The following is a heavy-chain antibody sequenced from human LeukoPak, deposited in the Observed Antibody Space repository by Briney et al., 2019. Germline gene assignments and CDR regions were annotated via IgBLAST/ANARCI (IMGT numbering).Heavy chain of an antibody. CDR2: IHTDGSIT. Sequence: GGSLRLSCAASGFTFSSYCMHWVRQAPGKGLVWIARIHTDGSITSYADSVKGRFTISRDNTKNTLYLQMNSLRAEDTAVYYCEKGGSSHFDYWGQGTLVTASS. CDR1: GFTFSSYC. CDR3: EKGGSSHFDY. J-gene: IGHJ4*02. V-gene: IGHV3-74*01. D-gene: IGHD6-13*01.